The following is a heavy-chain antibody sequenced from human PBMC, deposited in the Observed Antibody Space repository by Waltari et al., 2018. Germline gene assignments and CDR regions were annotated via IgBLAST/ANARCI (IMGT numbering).Heavy chain of an antibody. CDR1: SGSFSNYY. CDR2: INHNGYI. Sequence: QVQLNQWGAGLLKPSGTLSLTCAVSSGSFSNYYWTWIRQSPGKGLEWIAEINHNGYINQNPSLESRVTISVDTSRKQISLSLTSVTAADTAVYYCARGSYFTDNDGYTHRAALDLWGQGSQVTVSS. CDR3: ARGSYFTDNDGYTHRAALDL. J-gene: IGHJ5*02. D-gene: IGHD5-12*01. V-gene: IGHV4-34*01.